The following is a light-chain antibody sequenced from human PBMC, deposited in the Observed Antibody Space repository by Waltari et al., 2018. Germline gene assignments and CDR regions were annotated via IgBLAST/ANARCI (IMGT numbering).Light chain of an antibody. CDR2: GAS. V-gene: IGKV3-15*01. Sequence: EIVMTQSQGTLSVSPGERVTLSCRASQTVSSNLAWYQQKPGQAPRLLISGASTRATGIPARFSGSGSGTEFTLTISSLQSEDSAIFYCQQYNDWPPTFGQGTKVEIK. CDR1: QTVSSN. J-gene: IGKJ1*01. CDR3: QQYNDWPPT.